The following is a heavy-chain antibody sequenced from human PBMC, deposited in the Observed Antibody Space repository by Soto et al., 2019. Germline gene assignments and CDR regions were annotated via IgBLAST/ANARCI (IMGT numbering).Heavy chain of an antibody. CDR3: ARTPPMVRGVEVYYFDY. D-gene: IGHD3-10*01. Sequence: PGGSLRLSCAASGFTFSGYWMHWLRQAPGKGLEWVSYINTRSSYTNYADSVKGRFTISRDNAKNSLYLQMNSLRAEDTAVYYCARTPPMVRGVEVYYFDYWGQGTLVTVSS. J-gene: IGHJ4*02. V-gene: IGHV3-11*06. CDR2: INTRSSYT. CDR1: GFTFSGYW.